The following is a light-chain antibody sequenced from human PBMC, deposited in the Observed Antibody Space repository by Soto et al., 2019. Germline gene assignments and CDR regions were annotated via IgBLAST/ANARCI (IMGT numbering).Light chain of an antibody. V-gene: IGKV3-20*01. CDR2: GAS. J-gene: IGKJ1*01. CDR3: QQYGSSRT. Sequence: EIVLTQSPGTLSLSPGERATLSCRASQSVSRSYLAWYQQKPGQAPRLLIYGASSRATGIPDRFSGSESGTDFTLTISRLEPEDFAVYYCQQYGSSRTFGQGTKVEIK. CDR1: QSVSRSY.